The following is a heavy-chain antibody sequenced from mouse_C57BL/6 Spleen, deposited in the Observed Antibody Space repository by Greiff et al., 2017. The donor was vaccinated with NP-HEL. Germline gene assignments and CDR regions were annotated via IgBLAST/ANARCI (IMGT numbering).Heavy chain of an antibody. D-gene: IGHD2-4*01. V-gene: IGHV5-16*01. CDR2: INYDGSST. Sequence: EVHLVESEGGLVQPGRSMKLSCTASGFTFSDYYMAWVRQVPEKGLEWVANINYDGSSTYYLDSLKSRFIISRDNAKNILYLQMSSLKSEDTATYYCARSYDYGYFDYWGQGTTLTVSS. CDR3: ARSYDYGYFDY. CDR1: GFTFSDYY. J-gene: IGHJ2*01.